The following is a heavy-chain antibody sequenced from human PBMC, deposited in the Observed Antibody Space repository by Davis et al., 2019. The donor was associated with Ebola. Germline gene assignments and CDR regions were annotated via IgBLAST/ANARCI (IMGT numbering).Heavy chain of an antibody. CDR3: AKHRGDNYYYYSMDV. CDR1: GFNFINHA. V-gene: IGHV3-23*01. J-gene: IGHJ6*02. Sequence: GESLKISCAASGFNFINHAMTWVRQAPGKGLEWVSSITGGGGSTHHADSVKGRFTISRDSWKNTLYLQMSSLRAEDTAIYYCAKHRGDNYYYYSMDVWGQGTTVTVSS. CDR2: ITGGGGST. D-gene: IGHD2-21*01.